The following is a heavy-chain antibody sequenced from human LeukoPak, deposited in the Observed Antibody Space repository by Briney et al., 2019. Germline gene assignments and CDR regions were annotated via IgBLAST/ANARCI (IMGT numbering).Heavy chain of an antibody. CDR3: RIAAAGNIDY. J-gene: IGHJ4*02. D-gene: IGHD6-13*01. V-gene: IGHV1-24*01. CDR1: GYTLTELS. CDR2: FDPEDGET. Sequence: ASVKVSCKVSGYTLTELSMHWVRQAPGKGLEWMGGFDPEDGETIYAQKFQGRVTMTEDTSTDTAYMELSSLRSEDTVVYYCRIAAAGNIDYWGQGTLVTVSS.